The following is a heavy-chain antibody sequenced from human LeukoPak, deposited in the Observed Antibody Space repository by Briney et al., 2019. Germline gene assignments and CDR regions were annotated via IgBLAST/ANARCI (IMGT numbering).Heavy chain of an antibody. CDR3: ARGGDHYYDSSGYYKYYFDY. J-gene: IGHJ4*02. V-gene: IGHV1-18*01. D-gene: IGHD3-22*01. Sequence: GASVKVSCKASGYTFTSYGISWVRQAPGQGLEWMGWISAYNGNTNYAQKLQGRVTMTTDTSTSTAYMELSSLRSEDTAVYYCARGGDHYYDSSGYYKYYFDYWGQGTLVTVSS. CDR1: GYTFTSYG. CDR2: ISAYNGNT.